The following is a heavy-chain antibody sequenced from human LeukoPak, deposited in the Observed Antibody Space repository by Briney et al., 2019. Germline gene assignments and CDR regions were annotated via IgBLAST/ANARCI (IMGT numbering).Heavy chain of an antibody. V-gene: IGHV1-18*04. D-gene: IGHD2/OR15-2a*01. CDR2: ISAYNGNT. CDR3: ARVASTSYYYYYMDV. Sequence: ASVKVSCKASGYTFTSYYMHWVRQAPGQGLEWMGWISAYNGNTNYAQKLQGRVTMTTDTSTSTAYMELRSLRSDDTAVYYCARVASTSYYYYYMDVWGKGTTVTVSS. CDR1: GYTFTSYY. J-gene: IGHJ6*03.